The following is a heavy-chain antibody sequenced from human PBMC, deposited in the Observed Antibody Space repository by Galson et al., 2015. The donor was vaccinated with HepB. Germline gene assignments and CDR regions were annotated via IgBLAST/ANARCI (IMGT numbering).Heavy chain of an antibody. Sequence: SLRLSCAASGFTFSSYSMNWVRQAPGKGLEWVSYISSSSSTIYYADSVKGRFTISRDNAKNSLYLQMNSLRAEDTAVYYCASAVKYDCSSTSCRPATARNRNDYWGQGTLVTVSS. CDR1: GFTFSSYS. J-gene: IGHJ4*02. V-gene: IGHV3-48*01. CDR3: ASAVKYDCSSTSCRPATARNRNDY. D-gene: IGHD2-2*01. CDR2: ISSSSSTI.